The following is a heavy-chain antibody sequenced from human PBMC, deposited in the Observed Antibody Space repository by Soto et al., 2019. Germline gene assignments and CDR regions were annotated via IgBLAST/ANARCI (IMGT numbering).Heavy chain of an antibody. CDR3: ARRPYWYSSGGRGRYYFDY. CDR1: GGSFSGYY. J-gene: IGHJ4*02. V-gene: IGHV4-34*01. D-gene: IGHD6-19*01. Sequence: SETLSFTCAVYGGSFSGYYWSWIRQPPGKGLEWIGEINHSGSTNYNPSLKSRVTISVDTSKNQFSLKLSSVTAADTAVYYCARRPYWYSSGGRGRYYFDYWGQGTLVTVSS. CDR2: INHSGST.